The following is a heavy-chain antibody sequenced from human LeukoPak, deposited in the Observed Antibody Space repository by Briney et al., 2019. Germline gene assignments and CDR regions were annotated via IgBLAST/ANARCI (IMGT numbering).Heavy chain of an antibody. Sequence: SETLSLTCTVSGGSVSSGSYYWSWIRQPPGKGLEWIGYIYYSGSTNYNPSLKSRVTISVDTSKNQFSLKLTSVTAEDTAVFYCAKDLYLRDFWSGYFDYWGQGIPVTVSS. D-gene: IGHD3-3*01. CDR1: GGSVSSGSYY. J-gene: IGHJ4*02. CDR2: IYYSGST. V-gene: IGHV4-61*01. CDR3: AKDLYLRDFWSGYFDY.